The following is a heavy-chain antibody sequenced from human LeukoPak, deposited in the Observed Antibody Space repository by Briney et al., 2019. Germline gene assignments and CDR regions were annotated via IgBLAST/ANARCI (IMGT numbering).Heavy chain of an antibody. J-gene: IGHJ3*02. Sequence: SETLSLTCTVSGGSISSYYWSWIRQPAGKGLEWIGRIYISGSTNYNPSLKSRVTMSVDTSKNQFSLKLSSVTAADTAVYYCAREAFVSSGYYGHDAFDIWGQGTMVTVSS. CDR1: GGSISSYY. CDR2: IYISGST. V-gene: IGHV4-4*07. D-gene: IGHD3-22*01. CDR3: AREAFVSSGYYGHDAFDI.